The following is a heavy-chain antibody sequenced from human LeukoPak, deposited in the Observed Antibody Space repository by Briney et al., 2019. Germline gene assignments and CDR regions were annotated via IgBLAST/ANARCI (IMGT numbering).Heavy chain of an antibody. J-gene: IGHJ4*02. Sequence: GGSLRLSCAASGFTFSSYAMHWVRQAPGKGLEWVAVISYDGSNKYYADSVKGRFTISRDNSKNMLYLQMNSLRAEDTAVYYCARVDGYSYGDYFDYWGQGTLVTVSS. CDR2: ISYDGSNK. D-gene: IGHD5-18*01. CDR3: ARVDGYSYGDYFDY. CDR1: GFTFSSYA. V-gene: IGHV3-30*04.